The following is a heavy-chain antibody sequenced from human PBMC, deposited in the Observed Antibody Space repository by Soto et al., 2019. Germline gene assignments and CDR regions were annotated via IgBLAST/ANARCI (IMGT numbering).Heavy chain of an antibody. J-gene: IGHJ3*02. CDR1: GFTFSSYS. CDR2: INPTSRYV. Sequence: EVQLLESGGGLVNPGGSLRLSCATSGFTFSSYSMDWVRQAPGKGLEWVSSINPTSRYVFYADSVRGRFTISRDYAENSLHLQMNGLRGEGTAVYYCARHETRLTGDGFDIWGRGTLVTVSS. CDR3: ARHETRLTGDGFDI. V-gene: IGHV3-21*01. D-gene: IGHD3-9*01.